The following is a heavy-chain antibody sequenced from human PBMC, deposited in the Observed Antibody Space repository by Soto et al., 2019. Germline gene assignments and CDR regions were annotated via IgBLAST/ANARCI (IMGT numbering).Heavy chain of an antibody. CDR3: ARNSYYYDSSGYPNPAGAFDI. CDR1: GYTFTSYG. J-gene: IGHJ3*02. V-gene: IGHV1-18*04. D-gene: IGHD3-22*01. Sequence: ASVKVSCKASGYTFTSYGISWVRQAPGQGLEWMGWISAYNGNTNYAQKLQGRVTMTTDTSTSTAYMELRSLRSDDTAVYYCARNSYYYDSSGYPNPAGAFDIWGQGTMVTVS. CDR2: ISAYNGNT.